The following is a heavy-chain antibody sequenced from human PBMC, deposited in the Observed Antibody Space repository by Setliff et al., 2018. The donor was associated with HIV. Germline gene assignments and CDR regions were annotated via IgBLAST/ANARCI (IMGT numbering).Heavy chain of an antibody. Sequence: ASVKVSCKASGYTFTGYFMHWVRQAPGQGLEWMGRINPNSGGTNYAQKFQGRATITRDTSISTAYMELSRLRSDDTAVYYCASKVHCTNGVCLDAFDIWGQGTMVT. CDR2: INPNSGGT. V-gene: IGHV1-2*06. CDR1: GYTFTGYF. D-gene: IGHD2-8*01. J-gene: IGHJ3*02. CDR3: ASKVHCTNGVCLDAFDI.